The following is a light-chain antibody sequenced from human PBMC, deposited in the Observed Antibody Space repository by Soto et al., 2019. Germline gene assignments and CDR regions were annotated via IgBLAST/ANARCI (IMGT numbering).Light chain of an antibody. V-gene: IGKV1-5*03. CDR3: QQYNSYST. CDR1: QSISSW. Sequence: DIQMTQSPSTLSASVVDRVTITCRASQSISSWLAWYQQKPGKAPNLLIYKASSLESGVPSRFSGNGSGTEFTLTISSLQPDDFATYYCQQYNSYSTFGQGTKVDIK. CDR2: KAS. J-gene: IGKJ1*01.